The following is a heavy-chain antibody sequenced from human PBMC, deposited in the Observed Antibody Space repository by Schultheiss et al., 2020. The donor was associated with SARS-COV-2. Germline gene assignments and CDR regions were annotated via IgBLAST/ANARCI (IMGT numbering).Heavy chain of an antibody. CDR3: ARETRVDY. J-gene: IGHJ4*02. Sequence: GGSLRLSCAASGFTFSSYSMNWVRQAPGKGLEWVSVIYSGGSTYYADSVKRRFTISRDNSKNTLYLQMNSLRAEDTAVYYCARETRVDYWGQGTLVTVSS. CDR1: GFTFSSYS. V-gene: IGHV3-66*02. CDR2: IYSGGST.